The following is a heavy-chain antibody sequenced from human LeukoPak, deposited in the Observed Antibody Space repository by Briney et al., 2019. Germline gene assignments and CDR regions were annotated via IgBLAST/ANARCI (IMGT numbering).Heavy chain of an antibody. CDR1: GYTFTSYG. CDR2: ISAYNANA. CDR3: ARDIVVVPAAGFDP. Sequence: ASVKVSCKTSGYTFTSYGSTWVRQAPGQGLEWMGWISAYNANANYARKFQGRVTMTTDTSTSTAYMELRSLRSDDTAVYYCARDIVVVPAAGFDPWGQGTLVTVSS. V-gene: IGHV1-18*01. D-gene: IGHD2-2*01. J-gene: IGHJ5*02.